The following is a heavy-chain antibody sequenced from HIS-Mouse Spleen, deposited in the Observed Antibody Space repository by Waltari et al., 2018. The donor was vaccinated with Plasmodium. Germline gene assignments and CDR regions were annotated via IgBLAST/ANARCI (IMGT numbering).Heavy chain of an antibody. Sequence: SCAASGFTFSSYAMHWVRQAPGKGLEWVAVISYDGSNKYYADSVKGRFTISRDNSKNTLYLKMNSLRAEDTAVYYCAREGGYCSGGSCYSGQGFDIWGQGTMVTVSS. CDR2: ISYDGSNK. CDR1: GFTFSSYA. CDR3: AREGGYCSGGSCYSGQGFDI. D-gene: IGHD2-15*01. V-gene: IGHV3-30-3*01. J-gene: IGHJ3*02.